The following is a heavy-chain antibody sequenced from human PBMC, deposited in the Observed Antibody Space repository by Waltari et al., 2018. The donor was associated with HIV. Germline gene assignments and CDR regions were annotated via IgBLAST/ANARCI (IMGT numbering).Heavy chain of an antibody. D-gene: IGHD6-25*01. V-gene: IGHV4-61*02. CDR2: ISSSGNT. CDR1: GDSLTRGSYY. J-gene: IGHJ6*02. CDR3: ARALLAARSGGMDV. Sequence: QVQLQESGPGLVKPSQTLSLICIVSGDSLTRGSYYWTWVRQPAGKGLEWIGRISSSGNTNYNPSLKSRVTMSMDTSKNQFSLEVTSVTAADTAIYFCARALLAARSGGMDVWGHGTTVTVSS.